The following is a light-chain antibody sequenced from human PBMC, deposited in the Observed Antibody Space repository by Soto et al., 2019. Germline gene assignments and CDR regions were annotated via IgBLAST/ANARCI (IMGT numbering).Light chain of an antibody. CDR3: QRYDSAPYT. J-gene: IGKJ2*01. Sequence: DIQMTQSPSSLSTSVGDRVTITCRASQAISNYFAWYQRKPGSVPKLLIYAASTLQSGVPSRFSGSGSGTDFTLTISSLQPEDVATYYCQRYDSAPYTFGQGTKLEIK. V-gene: IGKV1-27*01. CDR2: AAS. CDR1: QAISNY.